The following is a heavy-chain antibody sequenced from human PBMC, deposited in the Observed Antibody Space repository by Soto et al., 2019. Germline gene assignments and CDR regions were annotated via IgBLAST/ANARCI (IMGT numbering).Heavy chain of an antibody. CDR2: ISSSSSYI. D-gene: IGHD3-3*01. V-gene: IGHV3-21*01. Sequence: PGGSLRLSCAASGFTFSSYSMNWVRQAPGKGLEWVSSISSSSSYIYYADSVKGRFTISRDNAKNSLYLQMNSLGAEDTAVYYCASWSGQHYYYYMDVWGKGTTVTVSS. J-gene: IGHJ6*03. CDR1: GFTFSSYS. CDR3: ASWSGQHYYYYMDV.